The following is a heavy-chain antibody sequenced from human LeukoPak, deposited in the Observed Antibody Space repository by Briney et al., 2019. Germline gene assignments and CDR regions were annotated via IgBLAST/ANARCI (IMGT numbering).Heavy chain of an antibody. CDR3: AKPLRGVITDYFAH. Sequence: GGSLRLSCAASGFTFSSSAMSWVRQAPGKGLEWVSAISGGGDNTYYADSVKGRFTISRDNSKNTVYLQMNSLRAEDTAVYYCAKPLRGVITDYFAHWGHGTLVTVSS. V-gene: IGHV3-23*01. J-gene: IGHJ4*01. CDR2: ISGGGDNT. CDR1: GFTFSSSA. D-gene: IGHD3-10*01.